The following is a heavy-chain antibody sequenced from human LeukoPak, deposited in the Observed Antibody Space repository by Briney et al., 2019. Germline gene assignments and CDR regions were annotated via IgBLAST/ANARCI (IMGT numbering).Heavy chain of an antibody. CDR3: ARDKAGTGKDYYYYYMDV. D-gene: IGHD1-14*01. CDR2: IYSGGST. Sequence: GGSLRLSCAASGFTVSSNYMSWVRQAPGKGLEWVSVIYSGGSTYYADSVKGRFTISRDNSKNTLYLQMNSLRAGDTAVYYCARDKAGTGKDYYYYYMDVWGKGTTVTVSS. J-gene: IGHJ6*03. V-gene: IGHV3-53*01. CDR1: GFTVSSNY.